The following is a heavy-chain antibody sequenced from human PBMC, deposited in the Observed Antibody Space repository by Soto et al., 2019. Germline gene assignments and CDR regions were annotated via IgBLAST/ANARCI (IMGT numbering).Heavy chain of an antibody. J-gene: IGHJ4*02. CDR3: ARDNNWHFDF. CDR2: IYYSGST. Sequence: PSETLSLTCTVSGGSISSYYWSWIRQLPGKGLEWIGYIYYSGSTNYNPSLKSRVTISIAMSDNRFSLKLTSLTAADTAVYYCARDNNWHFDFWGQGTLVTVSS. CDR1: GGSISSYY. V-gene: IGHV4-59*12.